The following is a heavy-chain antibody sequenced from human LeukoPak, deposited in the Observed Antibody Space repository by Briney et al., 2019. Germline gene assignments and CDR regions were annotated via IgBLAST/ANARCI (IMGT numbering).Heavy chain of an antibody. D-gene: IGHD6-19*01. CDR2: IWYDGSNK. V-gene: IGHV3-33*06. CDR3: AKVSATGEAVAGTFDY. J-gene: IGHJ4*02. Sequence: PGRSLRLSCAASGFTFSSYGMHWVRQAPGKGLEWVAVIWYDGSNKYYADSVKGRFTISRDNSKNTLYLQMNSLRAEDTAVYYCAKVSATGEAVAGTFDYWGQGTLVTVSS. CDR1: GFTFSSYG.